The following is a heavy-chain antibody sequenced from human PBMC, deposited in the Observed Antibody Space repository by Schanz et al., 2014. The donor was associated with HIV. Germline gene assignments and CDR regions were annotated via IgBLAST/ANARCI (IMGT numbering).Heavy chain of an antibody. D-gene: IGHD1-26*01. V-gene: IGHV1-8*01. CDR2: MNPNSGNT. Sequence: QVQLVQSGAEVKKPGASVKVSCKASGYTFTSYAINWVRQAAGQGLEWMGWMNPNSGNTGYAQKFQGRVTMTRNTSIGTAYMELSGLRSEGAAVYYCASLVGATGLELDYWGQGTLVTVSS. J-gene: IGHJ4*02. CDR3: ASLVGATGLELDY. CDR1: GYTFTSYA.